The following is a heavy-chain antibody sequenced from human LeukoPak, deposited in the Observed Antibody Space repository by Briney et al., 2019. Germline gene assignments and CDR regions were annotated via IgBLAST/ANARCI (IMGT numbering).Heavy chain of an antibody. J-gene: IGHJ3*02. V-gene: IGHV3-30*18. CDR3: AKDLTLGATEAFDI. D-gene: IGHD1-26*01. CDR1: GFTFSSFA. Sequence: GGSLRLSCAASGFTFSSFAIHWVRQAPGKGLEWVAVISYDGSNKYYADSVKGRFTISRDNSKNTLYLQMNSLRAEDTAVYYCAKDLTLGATEAFDIWGQGTMVSVSS. CDR2: ISYDGSNK.